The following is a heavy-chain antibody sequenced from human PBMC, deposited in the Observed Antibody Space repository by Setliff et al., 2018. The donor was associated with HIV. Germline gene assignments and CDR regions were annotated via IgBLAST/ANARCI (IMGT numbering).Heavy chain of an antibody. J-gene: IGHJ5*02. D-gene: IGHD6-19*01. CDR3: LLPCTSGWHNWADP. V-gene: IGHV3-73*01. CDR2: IRRKADNYAT. Sequence: SLRLSCAASGFSFSDAWMKWVRQAPGKGLEWVGRIRRKADNYATAYGASAKGRFIISRDDSKKTAYLQMSSLRAEDTAMYYCLLPCTSGWHNWADPWGQGTLVTVSS. CDR1: GFSFSDAW.